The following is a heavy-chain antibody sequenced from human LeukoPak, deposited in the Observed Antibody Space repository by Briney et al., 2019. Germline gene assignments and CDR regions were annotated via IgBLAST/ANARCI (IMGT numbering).Heavy chain of an antibody. CDR2: INSDGSST. V-gene: IGHV3-74*01. D-gene: IGHD3-10*01. CDR1: GFAFSSYW. Sequence: GGSLRLSCAASGFAFSSYWMHWVRQAPGKGLVWVSRINSDGSSTSYADSVKGRFTISRDNSKNTLYLQMSSLRAEDTAVYYCVKGRMVRGVTYYYYGMDVWGKGTTVTVSS. J-gene: IGHJ6*04. CDR3: VKGRMVRGVTYYYYGMDV.